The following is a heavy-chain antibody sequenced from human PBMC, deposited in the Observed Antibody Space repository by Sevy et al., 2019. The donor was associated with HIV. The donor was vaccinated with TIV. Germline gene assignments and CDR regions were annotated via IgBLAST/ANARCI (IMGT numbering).Heavy chain of an antibody. CDR1: GFTLSSYA. Sequence: GGSLRLSCAASGFTLSSYAMSWVRQAPGKGLEWVSAISGSGGSTYYADSVKGRFTISRDNSKNTLYLQMNSLRAEDTAVYYCAKVTRHYYGMDVWGQGTTVTVSS. CDR2: ISGSGGST. V-gene: IGHV3-23*01. J-gene: IGHJ6*02. CDR3: AKVTRHYYGMDV.